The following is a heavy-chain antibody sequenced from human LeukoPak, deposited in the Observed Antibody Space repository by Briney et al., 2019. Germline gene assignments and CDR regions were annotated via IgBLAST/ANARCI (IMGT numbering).Heavy chain of an antibody. D-gene: IGHD6-13*01. CDR3: AKYLEQELDESWFAP. Sequence: AGSLTLSCAASGFTFSSYAMSWVRQAHENGLEWVSAISSSGGSTNYSNSGKGRFITSRENSTNTLYLQMNRLTAEYTAVYYCAKYLEQELDESWFAPGGQGTLVTPPS. CDR2: ISSSGGST. J-gene: IGHJ5*02. V-gene: IGHV3-23*01. CDR1: GFTFSSYA.